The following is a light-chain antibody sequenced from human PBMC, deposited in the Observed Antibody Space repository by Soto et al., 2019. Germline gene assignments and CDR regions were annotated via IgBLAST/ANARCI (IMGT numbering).Light chain of an antibody. Sequence: SYELTQPPSVSVAPGQTARITCGGNNIGSKSVHWYQRKPGQAPVLVVYDDRDRPSGIPERFSGSNSGNTVTLTISRVEAGDEADYYCQVWDSSSDHVVFGGGTKLTVL. CDR2: DDR. CDR3: QVWDSSSDHVV. CDR1: NIGSKS. V-gene: IGLV3-21*02. J-gene: IGLJ2*01.